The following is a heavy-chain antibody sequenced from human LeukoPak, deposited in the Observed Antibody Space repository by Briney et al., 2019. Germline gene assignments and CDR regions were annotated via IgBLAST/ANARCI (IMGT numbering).Heavy chain of an antibody. Sequence: SETLSLTCTVSGGSISSSSYYWGWIRQPPGKGLEWIGSIYYSGSTYYNPSLKSRVTISVDTSKNQFSLKLSSVTAADTAVYSCARHGSGSVVPVGFDPWGQGTLVTVSS. V-gene: IGHV4-39*01. D-gene: IGHD2-15*01. CDR1: GGSISSSSYY. J-gene: IGHJ5*02. CDR3: ARHGSGSVVPVGFDP. CDR2: IYYSGST.